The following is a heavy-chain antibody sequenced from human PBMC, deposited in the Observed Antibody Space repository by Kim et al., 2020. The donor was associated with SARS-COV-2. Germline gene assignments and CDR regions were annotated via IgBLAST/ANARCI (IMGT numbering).Heavy chain of an antibody. CDR2: ISGSGTIT. Sequence: GGSLRLSCAASGFTFSSCTMTWVRQAPGKGLERVSMISGSGTITYYADSVKGRFTISRDNSKNMMFVQMNSLRAEDTAVYYCAKGSGRGDFDVWGQGTMV. CDR1: GFTFSSCT. J-gene: IGHJ3*01. D-gene: IGHD2-21*01. V-gene: IGHV3-23*01. CDR3: AKGSGRGDFDV.